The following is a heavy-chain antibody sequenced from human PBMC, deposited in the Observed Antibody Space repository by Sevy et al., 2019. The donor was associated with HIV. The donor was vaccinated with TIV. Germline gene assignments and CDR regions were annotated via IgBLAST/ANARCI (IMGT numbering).Heavy chain of an antibody. V-gene: IGHV1-18*01. Sequence: ASVKVSCKASGYTFTSYGISWVRQAPGQGLEWMGWISAYNGNTNYAQKLQGRVTMTTDTSTSTAYMELRSLRSDDTAVYYCARAHLLAYCGGDCYPRLDYWGQGTLVTVSS. J-gene: IGHJ4*02. CDR3: ARAHLLAYCGGDCYPRLDY. CDR2: ISAYNGNT. CDR1: GYTFTSYG. D-gene: IGHD2-21*01.